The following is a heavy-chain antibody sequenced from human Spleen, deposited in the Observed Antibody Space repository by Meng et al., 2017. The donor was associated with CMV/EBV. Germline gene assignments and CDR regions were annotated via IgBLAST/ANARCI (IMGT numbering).Heavy chain of an antibody. Sequence: FSLSTSGMGGGWIRQPPGKALEWLALIYWDDDKRYSPSLKSRLTITKDTSKNQVVLTMTNVDPVDTATYYCAHRDYCSGGTCTFDYWGQGTLVTVSS. CDR3: AHRDYCSGGTCTFDY. V-gene: IGHV2-5*02. CDR1: FSLSTSGMG. J-gene: IGHJ4*02. CDR2: IYWDDDK. D-gene: IGHD2-15*01.